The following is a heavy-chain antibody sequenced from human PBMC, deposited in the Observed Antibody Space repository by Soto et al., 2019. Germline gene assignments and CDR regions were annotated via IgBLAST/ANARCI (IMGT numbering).Heavy chain of an antibody. V-gene: IGHV3-48*01. D-gene: IGHD1-26*01. CDR3: ARVGWELLLDYFDY. CDR2: ISSSSSTI. J-gene: IGHJ4*02. CDR1: GFTFSSYS. Sequence: GGSLRLSCAASGFTFSSYSMNWVRQAPGKGLEWVSYISSSSSTIFYADSVKGRFTISRDNAKNSLYLQMNSLRAEDTAVYYCARVGWELLLDYFDYWGQGTLVTVSP.